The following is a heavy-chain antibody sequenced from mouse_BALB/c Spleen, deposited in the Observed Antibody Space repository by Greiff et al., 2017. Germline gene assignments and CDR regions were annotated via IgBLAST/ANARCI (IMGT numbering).Heavy chain of an antibody. J-gene: IGHJ1*01. D-gene: IGHD1-1*01. CDR1: GFSLSRYS. V-gene: IGHV2-6-4*01. CDR2: IWGGGST. CDR3: ARNYYYGSSWYFDV. Sequence: VQRVESGPGLVAPSQSLSITCTVSGFSLSRYSVHWVRQPPGKGLEWLGMIWGGGSTDYTSALKSRLSISKDNSKSQVFLKMNSLQTDDTAMYYCARNYYYGSSWYFDVWGAGTTVTVAS.